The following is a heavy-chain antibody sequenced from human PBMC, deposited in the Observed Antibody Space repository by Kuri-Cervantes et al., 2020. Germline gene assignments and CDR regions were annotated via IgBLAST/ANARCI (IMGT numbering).Heavy chain of an antibody. CDR3: AKGPDDYGDYPTEDY. V-gene: IGHV1-69*13. CDR1: GGTFSSYA. CDR2: IIPIFVTA. D-gene: IGHD4-17*01. J-gene: IGHJ4*02. Sequence: SVKVSCKASGGTFSSYAISWVRQAPGQGLEWMGGIIPIFVTANYAQKFQGRVTITADESTSTAYMELSSLRSEDTAVYYCAKGPDDYGDYPTEDYWGQGTLVTVSS.